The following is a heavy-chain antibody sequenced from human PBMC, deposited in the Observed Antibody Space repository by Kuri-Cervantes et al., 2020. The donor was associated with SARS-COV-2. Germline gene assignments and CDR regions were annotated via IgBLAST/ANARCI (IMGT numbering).Heavy chain of an antibody. CDR1: GGSISSAGHE. CDR2: IYYRGRT. Sequence: SETLSLTCTVSGGSISSAGHEWSWIRQHPGKGLEWIVYIYYRGRTYNNPSLKSRVTISVDTSKNQFSLKLSSVTAADTAVYYPTLYLERDGGGGPFDYWGQGTLVTVSS. V-gene: IGHV4-31*03. J-gene: IGHJ4*02. CDR3: TLYLERDGGGGPFDY. D-gene: IGHD1-1*01.